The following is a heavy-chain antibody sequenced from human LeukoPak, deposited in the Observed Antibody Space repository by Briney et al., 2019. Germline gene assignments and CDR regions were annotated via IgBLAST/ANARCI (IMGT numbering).Heavy chain of an antibody. CDR1: GGSISSSSYY. D-gene: IGHD3-16*02. CDR2: IYYSGST. Sequence: SETLSLTCTVSGGSISSSSYYWGWIRQPPGKGLEWIGSIYYSGSTYYNPSLKSRVTISVDTSKNQFSLKLSSVTAADTGVYYCARTYDYIWGSFRSHSFDSWGQGTLVTVSS. CDR3: ARTYDYIWGSFRSHSFDS. V-gene: IGHV4-39*01. J-gene: IGHJ4*02.